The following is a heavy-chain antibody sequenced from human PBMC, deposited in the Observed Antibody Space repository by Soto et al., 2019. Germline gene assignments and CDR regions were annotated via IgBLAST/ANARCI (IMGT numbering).Heavy chain of an antibody. Sequence: GASVKVSCKASGYTFTSYAMHWVRQAPGQRLEWMGWINAGNGNTKYSQKFQGRVTITRDTSASTAYMELSSLRSEDTAVYYCARDPDIVATITPYFDYWGQGTLVTVSS. V-gene: IGHV1-3*01. CDR2: INAGNGNT. J-gene: IGHJ4*02. CDR1: GYTFTSYA. D-gene: IGHD5-12*01. CDR3: ARDPDIVATITPYFDY.